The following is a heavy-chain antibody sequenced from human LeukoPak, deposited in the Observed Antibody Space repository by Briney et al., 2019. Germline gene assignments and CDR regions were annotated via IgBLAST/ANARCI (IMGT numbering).Heavy chain of an antibody. J-gene: IGHJ4*02. CDR2: MYYSGST. D-gene: IGHD5-18*01. V-gene: IGHV4-39*01. CDR3: ARGYSIGY. CDR1: GDSISSSSYY. Sequence: SETLSLTCTVSGDSISSSSYYWGWIRQPPGKGLEWIGSMYYSGSTYYNPSLRSRVIIFVDTSKNQFSLKLSSVTATDSAVYYCARGYSIGYWGQGILVTVSS.